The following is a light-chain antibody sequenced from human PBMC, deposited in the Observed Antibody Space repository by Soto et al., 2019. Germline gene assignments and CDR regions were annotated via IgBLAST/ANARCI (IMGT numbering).Light chain of an antibody. CDR1: SSDGGSYNL. Sequence: QSVLTQPSSLTVSPGQMSGISCTGTSSDGGSYNLVSWDKRHPGKAPKLMIYDVSKRPSGVPDRSSGSKSGNTGSLTFFALQPEDEADYSCCSYAASYVFGTGTKVTV. CDR2: DVS. J-gene: IGLJ1*01. CDR3: CSYAASYV. V-gene: IGLV2-23*02.